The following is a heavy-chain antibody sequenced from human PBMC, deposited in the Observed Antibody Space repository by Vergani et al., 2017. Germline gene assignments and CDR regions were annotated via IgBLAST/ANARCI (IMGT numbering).Heavy chain of an antibody. Sequence: QVQLVESGGGVVQPGGSLILSCAASGFPFSSYGMHWVRQAPGKGLEWVAFIRYDGSNKYYADSVKGRFTISRYNSKNTLYLQMNSLRAEDTAVYYCARPMIVVVITTLDYYGMDVWGQGTTVTVSS. CDR3: ARPMIVVVITTLDYYGMDV. CDR1: GFPFSSYG. J-gene: IGHJ6*02. D-gene: IGHD3-22*01. V-gene: IGHV3-30*02. CDR2: IRYDGSNK.